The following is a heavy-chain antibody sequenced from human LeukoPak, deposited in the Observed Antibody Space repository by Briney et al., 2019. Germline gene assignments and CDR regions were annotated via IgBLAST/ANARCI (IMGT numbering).Heavy chain of an antibody. J-gene: IGHJ6*03. CDR2: INHSGST. V-gene: IGHV4-34*01. Sequence: SETLSLTCTVSGLSISSGGNYWSWIRQPPGKGLEWIGEINHSGSTNYNPSLKSRVTISVDTSKNQFSLKLSSVTAADTAVYYCARGLFNWNYRKFMDVWGKGTTVTVSS. D-gene: IGHD1-7*01. CDR1: GLSISSGGNY. CDR3: ARGLFNWNYRKFMDV.